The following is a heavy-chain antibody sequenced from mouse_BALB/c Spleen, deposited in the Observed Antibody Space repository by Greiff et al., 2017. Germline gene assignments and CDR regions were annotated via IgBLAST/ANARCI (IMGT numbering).Heavy chain of an antibody. V-gene: IGHV2-6-7*01. Sequence: VQLQESGPGLVAPSQSLSITCTVSGFSLTGYGVNWVRQPPGKGLEWLGMIWGDGSTDYNSALKSRLSISKDNSKSQVFLKMNSLQTDDTARYYCARNGYYVHWYFDVWGAGTTVTVSS. J-gene: IGHJ1*01. CDR1: GFSLTGYG. CDR2: IWGDGST. D-gene: IGHD2-3*01. CDR3: ARNGYYVHWYFDV.